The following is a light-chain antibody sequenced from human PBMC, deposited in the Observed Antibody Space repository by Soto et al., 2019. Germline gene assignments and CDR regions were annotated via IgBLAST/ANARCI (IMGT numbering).Light chain of an antibody. J-gene: IGLJ3*02. CDR3: ATWDGSLSGWV. V-gene: IGLV1-47*01. CDR1: SSNIGGNS. CDR2: RDN. Sequence: QSVLTQPPSASGTPGQRVTISCSGSSSNIGGNSVYWYQQLPGTAPKLLIYRDNQRPSGVPDRFSGSTSGTSASLAISGLRSEDEADYHCATWDGSLSGWVFGGGTQLTVL.